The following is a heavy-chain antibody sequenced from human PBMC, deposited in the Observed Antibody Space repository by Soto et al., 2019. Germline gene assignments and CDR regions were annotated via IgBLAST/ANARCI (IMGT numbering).Heavy chain of an antibody. Sequence: ASVKVSCKASGYTFTSYGISWVRQAPGQGLERMGWISAYNGNTNYAQKLQGRVTMTTDTSTSTAYMELRSLRSDDTAVYYCARSAVDDYIWGSYRYGEFDPWGQGTLVTVSS. CDR2: ISAYNGNT. D-gene: IGHD3-16*02. J-gene: IGHJ5*02. CDR1: GYTFTSYG. V-gene: IGHV1-18*01. CDR3: ARSAVDDYIWGSYRYGEFDP.